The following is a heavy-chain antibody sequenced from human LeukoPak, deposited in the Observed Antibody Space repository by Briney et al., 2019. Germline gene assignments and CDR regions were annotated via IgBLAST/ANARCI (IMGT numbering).Heavy chain of an antibody. J-gene: IGHJ4*02. CDR3: AREVFGATMIDY. CDR2: ITPNSGGT. V-gene: IGHV1-2*02. CDR1: GYTFTSYY. D-gene: IGHD1-26*01. Sequence: GASVKVSCKASGYTFTSYYMHWVRQAHGQGLEWMGWITPNSGGTNYAQKFQGRVTMTRDTAISTAYMELSRLRSDDTAVYYCAREVFGATMIDYWGQGTLVTVSS.